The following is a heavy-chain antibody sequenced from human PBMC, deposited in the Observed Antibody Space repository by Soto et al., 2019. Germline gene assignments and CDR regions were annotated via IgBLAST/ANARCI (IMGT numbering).Heavy chain of an antibody. D-gene: IGHD2-21*02. CDR3: AREDDGGDRDYYGLDV. Sequence: QQQQGPGLVKPSQTLSLTCTVSGGSISFDHYHWTWIRQPPGKGLEWIGYVHYSGSVLYNPSLQSRVSISVDTSKNQFSLKLSSATAADTAVYFCAREDDGGDRDYYGLDVWGQGTTVTVSS. CDR2: VHYSGSV. V-gene: IGHV4-30-4*01. J-gene: IGHJ6*02. CDR1: GGSISFDHYH.